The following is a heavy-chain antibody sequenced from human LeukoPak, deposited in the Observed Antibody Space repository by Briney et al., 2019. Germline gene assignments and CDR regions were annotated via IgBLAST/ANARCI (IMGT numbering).Heavy chain of an antibody. V-gene: IGHV5-51*01. D-gene: IGHD3-22*01. CDR1: SYSFANYW. CDR3: ARRNYNSVWFDP. J-gene: IGHJ5*02. CDR2: SILLALRP. Sequence: GESLKISCKASSYSFANYWIGWVRRCPGKAWSGWGSSILLALRPYSPPFQGQVTISVDKSTSTAYLQWNTLKASDTAMYYCARRNYNSVWFDPWGQGTLVTVSS.